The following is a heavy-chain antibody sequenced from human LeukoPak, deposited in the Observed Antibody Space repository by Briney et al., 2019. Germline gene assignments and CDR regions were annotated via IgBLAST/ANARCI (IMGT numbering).Heavy chain of an antibody. CDR3: ARGGVDGYNWKLDY. Sequence: PGGSLRLSCAASGFTFSTYWMHWVRQAPGKGLVWVSQISTDGGGTNYADSVKGRFTISRDNAKKEVYLQMNSLRAEDTAVYYCARGGVDGYNWKLDYWGQGTLVIVS. J-gene: IGHJ4*02. CDR1: GFTFSTYW. D-gene: IGHD5-24*01. CDR2: ISTDGGGT. V-gene: IGHV3-74*01.